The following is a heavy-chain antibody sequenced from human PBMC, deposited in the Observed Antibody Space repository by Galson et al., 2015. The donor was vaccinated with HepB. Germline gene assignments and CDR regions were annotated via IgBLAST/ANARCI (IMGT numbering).Heavy chain of an antibody. CDR3: ARGNDQLEYNWFDP. Sequence: SVKVSCKASGYTFTSYAINWVRQAPGQGLEWMGWISTNTGNPTFAQGFTGRFVFSLDTSVSTAYLQISSLKAEDTAVYYCARGNDQLEYNWFDPWGQGTLVTVSS. CDR1: GYTFTSYA. D-gene: IGHD1-1*01. CDR2: ISTNTGNP. J-gene: IGHJ5*02. V-gene: IGHV7-4-1*02.